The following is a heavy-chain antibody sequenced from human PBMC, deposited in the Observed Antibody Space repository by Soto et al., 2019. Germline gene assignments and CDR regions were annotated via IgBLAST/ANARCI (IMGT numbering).Heavy chain of an antibody. CDR1: GFAFSSYV. CDR2: IGTGGDT. J-gene: IGHJ3*02. V-gene: IGHV3-13*01. D-gene: IGHD3-22*01. CDR3: ARVSITMIVVAISSGYAFDI. Sequence: GGSLRLSCAASGFAFSSYVLHWVRRAPGKGPEWVSAIGTGGDTYYADSVMGRFTISRDNAKKSLYLQMNSLIAEDMAVYYCARVSITMIVVAISSGYAFDIWGQGTMVTVSS.